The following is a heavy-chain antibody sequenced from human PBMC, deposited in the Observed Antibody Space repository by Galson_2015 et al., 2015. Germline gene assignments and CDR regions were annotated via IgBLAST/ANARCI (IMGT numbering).Heavy chain of an antibody. V-gene: IGHV3-74*01. Sequence: SLRLSCAASGFTFSSYWMHWVRQAPGKGLVWVSRINSDGSSTSYADSVKGRFTISRDNAKNTLYLQMNSLRAEDTALYYCARGTPNYYCYYCMDVWGQGTTVTVSS. J-gene: IGHJ6*02. D-gene: IGHD2-2*01. CDR3: ARGTPNYYCYYCMDV. CDR1: GFTFSSYW. CDR2: INSDGSST.